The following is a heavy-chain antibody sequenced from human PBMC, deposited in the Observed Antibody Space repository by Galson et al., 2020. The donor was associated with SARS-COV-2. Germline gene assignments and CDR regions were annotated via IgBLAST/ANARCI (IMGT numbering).Heavy chain of an antibody. CDR2: IYWNDDK. Sequence: ESGPTLVKPTQTLTLTCTFSGFSLSTSGVGVGWIRQPPGKALEWLALIYWNDDKRYSPSLKSRLTITKDTSKNQVVLTMTNMDPVDTATYYCAHRFGSIRYFDWLLKGGWFDPWGQGTLVTVSS. CDR1: GFSLSTSGVG. V-gene: IGHV2-5*01. J-gene: IGHJ5*02. CDR3: AHRFGSIRYFDWLLKGGWFDP. D-gene: IGHD3-9*01.